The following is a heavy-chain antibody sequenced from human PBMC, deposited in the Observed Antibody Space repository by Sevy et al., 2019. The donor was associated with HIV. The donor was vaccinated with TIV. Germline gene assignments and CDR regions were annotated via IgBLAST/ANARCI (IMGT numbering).Heavy chain of an antibody. CDR1: VFTFSSYG. V-gene: IGHV3-33*01. Sequence: GGSLRLSCAASVFTFSSYGMHWVRQAPGKGLEWVAVIWYDGSNKYYADSVKGRFTISRDNSKNTLYLQMNSLRAEDTAVYYCVRNYYDSSGYDYFDYWGQGTLVTVSS. CDR3: VRNYYDSSGYDYFDY. D-gene: IGHD3-22*01. J-gene: IGHJ4*02. CDR2: IWYDGSNK.